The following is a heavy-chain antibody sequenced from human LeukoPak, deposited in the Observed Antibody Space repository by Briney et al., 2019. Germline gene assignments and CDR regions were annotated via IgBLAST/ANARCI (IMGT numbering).Heavy chain of an antibody. CDR1: GHTFSSYW. J-gene: IGHJ4*02. CDR3: TRELRAGY. CDR2: INSDGSSI. V-gene: IGHV3-74*01. D-gene: IGHD6-13*01. Sequence: GGTLRLPYVVSGHTFSSYWMHWARQVPGKGLVWVSRINSDGSSINYADSVKGRFTISRDNAKNTLYLQMNRLRAEDTAVYYCTRELRAGYWGQGTLVIVSS.